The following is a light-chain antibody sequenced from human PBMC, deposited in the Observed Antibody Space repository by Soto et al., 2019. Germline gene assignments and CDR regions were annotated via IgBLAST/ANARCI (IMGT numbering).Light chain of an antibody. CDR3: QQYLITPWT. Sequence: PGERVTLSCRASQSVSSSYLTWYQQKPGQAPRLLIYGASNRATGIPDRFSGSGSGTDFTLTIGRLEPEDFAVYYCQQYLITPWTFGQGTKVDIK. J-gene: IGKJ1*01. CDR2: GAS. V-gene: IGKV3-20*01. CDR1: QSVSSSY.